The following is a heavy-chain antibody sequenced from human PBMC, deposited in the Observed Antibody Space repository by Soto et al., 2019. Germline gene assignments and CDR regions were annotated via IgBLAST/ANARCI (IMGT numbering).Heavy chain of an antibody. J-gene: IGHJ4*02. V-gene: IGHV3-74*01. Sequence: GGSLRLSCAASGFTFSSNWMHWVRQAPGKGLVWVARVNGDGSSTTYADSVKGRFSISRDNAKNTLYLQMNSLRAEDTAVYYCAREKYSGYDWGQGTLVTSPQ. D-gene: IGHD5-12*01. CDR2: VNGDGSST. CDR3: AREKYSGYD. CDR1: GFTFSSNW.